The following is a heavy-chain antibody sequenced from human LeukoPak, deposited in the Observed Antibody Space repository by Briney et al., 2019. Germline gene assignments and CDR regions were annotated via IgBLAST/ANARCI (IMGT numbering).Heavy chain of an antibody. CDR3: ARCTAGGFGVVIGPFDY. J-gene: IGHJ4*02. D-gene: IGHD3-3*01. CDR1: GYTFTSYG. Sequence: GASVKVSCKASGYTFTSYGISWVRQAPGQGLAWMGWISAYNGNTNYAQKLQGRVTMTTDTSTSTAYMELRSLRSDDTAVYYCARCTAGGFGVVIGPFDYWGQGTLVTVSS. CDR2: ISAYNGNT. V-gene: IGHV1-18*01.